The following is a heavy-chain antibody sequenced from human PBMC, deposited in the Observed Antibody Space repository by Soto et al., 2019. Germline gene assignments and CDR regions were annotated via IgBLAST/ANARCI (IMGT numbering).Heavy chain of an antibody. CDR1: GGSISSSSYY. D-gene: IGHD3-10*01. Sequence: PSETLSLTCTVSGGSISSSSYYWGWIRQPPGKGLEGIGSTYYSGSTYYNPSLKSRVTISVDTSKNQFSLKLSSVTAADTAVYYCARQRFGELFDSVFDYWGQGTLVTVSS. V-gene: IGHV4-39*01. CDR3: ARQRFGELFDSVFDY. J-gene: IGHJ4*02. CDR2: TYYSGST.